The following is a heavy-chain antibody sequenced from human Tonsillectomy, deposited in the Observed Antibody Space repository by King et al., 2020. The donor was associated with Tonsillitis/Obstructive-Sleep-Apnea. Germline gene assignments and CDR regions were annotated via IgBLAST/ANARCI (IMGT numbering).Heavy chain of an antibody. CDR1: GFTFSSYG. CDR2: IWYDGSNK. V-gene: IGHV3-33*01. CDR3: AGDGFNAFDI. Sequence: VQLVESGGGVVQPGRSLRLSCAASGFTFSSYGIHWVRQAPGKGLEWVAVIWYDGSNKYYADSVKGRFTISGDNSRNTLFLQMNSLRAEDTAVYYCAGDGFNAFDIWGQGTMVTVSS. J-gene: IGHJ3*02.